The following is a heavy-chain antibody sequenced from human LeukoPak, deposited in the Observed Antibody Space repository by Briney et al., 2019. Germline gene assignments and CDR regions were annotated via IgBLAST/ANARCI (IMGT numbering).Heavy chain of an antibody. V-gene: IGHV3-23*01. D-gene: IGHD6-19*01. CDR2: ISASGGYT. CDR3: ARWYYSGWAFDY. J-gene: IGHJ4*02. CDR1: GFTFSSYA. Sequence: PGGSLRLSCAASGFTFSSYAMTWVRQTPGKGLEWVSGISASGGYTYYADSVKGRFTISRDNSKKTLYLQMNSLRAEDTAVYYCARWYYSGWAFDYWGQGTLVTGSS.